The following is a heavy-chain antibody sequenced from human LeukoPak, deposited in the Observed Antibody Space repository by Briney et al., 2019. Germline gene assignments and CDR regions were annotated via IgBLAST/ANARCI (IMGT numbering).Heavy chain of an antibody. CDR2: ISSSSSYI. D-gene: IGHD3-10*01. CDR3: AKDGPPGAFDY. Sequence: GGSLRFSCAASGFTLSSYSMNWVRQAPGKGLEWVSSISSSSSYIYYADSVKGRFTISRDNSKNTLYLQMNSLRAEDTAVYYCAKDGPPGAFDYWGQGTLVTVSS. CDR1: GFTLSSYS. V-gene: IGHV3-21*01. J-gene: IGHJ4*02.